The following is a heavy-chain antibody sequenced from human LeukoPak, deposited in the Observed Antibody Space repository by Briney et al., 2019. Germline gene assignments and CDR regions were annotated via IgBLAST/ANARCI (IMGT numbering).Heavy chain of an antibody. D-gene: IGHD6-13*01. Sequence: PGGSLRLSCAASGFTFSSYSMNWVRQAPGKGLEWVSSISSSSSYIYYADSVKGRFTISRDNAKNSLYLQMNSLRAEDTAVYYCARDWIAAAGTFDYWGQGTLVTVSS. CDR3: ARDWIAAAGTFDY. J-gene: IGHJ4*02. V-gene: IGHV3-21*01. CDR1: GFTFSSYS. CDR2: ISSSSSYI.